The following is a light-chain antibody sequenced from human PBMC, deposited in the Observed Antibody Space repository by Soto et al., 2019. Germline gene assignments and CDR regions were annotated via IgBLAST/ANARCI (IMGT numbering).Light chain of an antibody. CDR3: SSFTSSSTRV. J-gene: IGLJ2*01. CDR1: SSDVGGYNY. Sequence: QSALTQPASVSGSPGQSITISCTGTSSDVGGYNYVSWYQQHPGKAPKLMIYAVSNRPSEVSNRFSGSKSGNTASLTISGLQAVDEADYYCSSFTSSSTRVFGGGTKLTVL. V-gene: IGLV2-14*01. CDR2: AVS.